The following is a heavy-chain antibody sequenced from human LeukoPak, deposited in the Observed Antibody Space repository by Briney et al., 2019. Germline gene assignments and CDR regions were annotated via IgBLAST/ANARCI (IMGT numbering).Heavy chain of an antibody. CDR1: GFTFSSYW. D-gene: IGHD2-21*02. V-gene: IGHV1-46*01. J-gene: IGHJ4*02. Sequence: PGGSLRLSCAASGFTFSSYWMSWVRQAPGKGLEWVGIINPSGGSTSYAQKFQGRVTMTRDTSTSTVYMELSSLRSEDTAVYYCARTLNCGGDCYPDSGIDYWGQGTLVTVSS. CDR3: ARTLNCGGDCYPDSGIDY. CDR2: INPSGGST.